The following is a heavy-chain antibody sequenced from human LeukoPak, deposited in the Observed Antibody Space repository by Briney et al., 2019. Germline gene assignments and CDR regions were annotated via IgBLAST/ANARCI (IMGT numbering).Heavy chain of an antibody. CDR2: ISGSGGST. V-gene: IGHV3-23*01. CDR3: AKDSDTAMVPDY. CDR1: GFTFSSYA. J-gene: IGHJ4*02. D-gene: IGHD5-18*01. Sequence: EGSLRLSCAASGFTFSSYAMSWVRQAPGKGLEWVSAISGSGGSTYYADSVKGRFTISRDNSKNTLYLQMNSLRAEDPAVYYCAKDSDTAMVPDYWGQGTLVTVSS.